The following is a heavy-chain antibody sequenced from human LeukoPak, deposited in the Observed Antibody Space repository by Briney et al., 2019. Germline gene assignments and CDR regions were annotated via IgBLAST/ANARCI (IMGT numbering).Heavy chain of an antibody. V-gene: IGHV1-18*01. CDR1: GYTFTSYG. J-gene: IGHJ2*01. CDR3: AAGRYYYDSSGPLLLGFDL. D-gene: IGHD3-22*01. Sequence: ASVKVSCKASGYTFTSYGISWVRQAPGQGLEWMGWISAYNGNTNYTQKLQGRVTMTTDTSTSTAYMELSSLRSEDTAVYYCAAGRYYYDSSGPLLLGFDLWGRGTLVTVSS. CDR2: ISAYNGNT.